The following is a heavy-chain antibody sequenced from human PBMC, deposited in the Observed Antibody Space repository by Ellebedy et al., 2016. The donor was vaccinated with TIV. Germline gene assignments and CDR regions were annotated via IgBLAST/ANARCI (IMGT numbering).Heavy chain of an antibody. CDR2: ISRNGSHV. V-gene: IGHV3-21*01. CDR1: GFTFSSYS. CDR3: ARDDVRRYSSGWYGMDV. J-gene: IGHJ6*02. Sequence: PGGSLRLSCVVSGFTFSSYSLNWVRQAPGKGLEWVSFISRNGSHVYYADSVKGRFTISRDNAKNSLYLQMNTLRAEDTAVYYCARDDVRRYSSGWYGMDVWGHGTTVSVSS. D-gene: IGHD6-19*01.